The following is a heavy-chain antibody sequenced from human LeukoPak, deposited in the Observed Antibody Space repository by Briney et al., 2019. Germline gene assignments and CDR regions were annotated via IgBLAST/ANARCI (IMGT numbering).Heavy chain of an antibody. D-gene: IGHD2-2*01. V-gene: IGHV3-74*01. CDR3: ARVGCCSSGICYGMDV. J-gene: IGHJ6*02. Sequence: PGGSLRLSCAASGFTFSSYWMHWVRQAPGKGLVWVSRINTDLSSTSYADSVKGRFTISRDNAKNTVYLQMNSLRVEDTAVYYCARVGCCSSGICYGMDVWGPGTTVSVSS. CDR1: GFTFSSYW. CDR2: INTDLSST.